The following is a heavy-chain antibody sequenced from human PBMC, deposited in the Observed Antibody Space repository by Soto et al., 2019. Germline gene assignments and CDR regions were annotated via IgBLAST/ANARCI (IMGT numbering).Heavy chain of an antibody. V-gene: IGHV1-69*01. CDR2: IIPIFGTA. Sequence: QVQLVQSGAEVKKHGSSVKVSCKASGGTFSSYAISWVRQAPGQGLEWMGGIIPIFGTANYAQKFQGRVTITADESTSTAYMELSSLRSEDTAEYYCPRSRPIDDDSGGLWYCDYWGQGTLVTVSS. CDR3: PRSRPIDDDSGGLWYCDY. CDR1: GGTFSSYA. D-gene: IGHD3-22*01. J-gene: IGHJ4*02.